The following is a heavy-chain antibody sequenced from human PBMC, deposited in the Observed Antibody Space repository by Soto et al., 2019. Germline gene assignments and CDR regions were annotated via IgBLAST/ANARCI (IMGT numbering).Heavy chain of an antibody. V-gene: IGHV2-5*01. CDR2: IYWNDDK. CDR3: ARGLATLPVFAFDV. Sequence: QITVKWSGPTLVKPTQTLTLTCSLSGISLTTRGVGLGWIRQTPGEALEWLALIYWNDDKHYTPSLKSRLTISRDTSKNQAVLTLTNMDPVDTATYYCARGLATLPVFAFDVWGQGTVVTVSS. J-gene: IGHJ3*01. D-gene: IGHD6-6*01. CDR1: GISLTTRGVG.